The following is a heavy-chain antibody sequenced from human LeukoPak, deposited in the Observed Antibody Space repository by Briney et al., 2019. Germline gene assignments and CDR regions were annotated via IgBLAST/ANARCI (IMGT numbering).Heavy chain of an antibody. CDR2: IYIRGANT. CDR1: GGSISTYY. Sequence: SETLPLTCSASGGSISTYYWSWMRPSPEKGLEWIGHIYIRGANTNSNPSFKSRVTISVDTSKNELSLQLSSVTAADTAVYYCARSLRDVYNNHVPYAINVWGQGTQVTVS. V-gene: IGHV4-59*01. D-gene: IGHD5-24*01. J-gene: IGHJ3*01. CDR3: ARSLRDVYNNHVPYAINV.